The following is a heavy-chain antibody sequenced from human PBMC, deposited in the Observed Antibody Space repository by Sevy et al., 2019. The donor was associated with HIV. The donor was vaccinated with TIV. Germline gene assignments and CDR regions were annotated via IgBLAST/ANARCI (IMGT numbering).Heavy chain of an antibody. D-gene: IGHD3-3*01. V-gene: IGHV3-48*01. J-gene: IGHJ6*02. Sequence: GGSLRLSCAASGFTFSSYSMNWVRQAPGKGLEWVSYISSSSSTIYYADSVKGRFTISRDNAKNSLYLQMNSLRAEDTAVYDCARAIEERPTYYDFWSGLYYYGMDVWGQGTTVTVSS. CDR2: ISSSSSTI. CDR1: GFTFSSYS. CDR3: ARAIEERPTYYDFWSGLYYYGMDV.